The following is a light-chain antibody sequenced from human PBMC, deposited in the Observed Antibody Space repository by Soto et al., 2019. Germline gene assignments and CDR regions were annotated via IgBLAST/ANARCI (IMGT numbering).Light chain of an antibody. Sequence: EIVLTQSPATLSLSPGERATLSCRASQSVSSYLAWYQQKPGQAPRLLIYDVSNRATGIPARFSGSGSGTDFTLIISSLEPEDFAVYYCQQRSNWPRTFGQGTKVEIK. CDR3: QQRSNWPRT. CDR1: QSVSSY. CDR2: DVS. J-gene: IGKJ1*01. V-gene: IGKV3-11*01.